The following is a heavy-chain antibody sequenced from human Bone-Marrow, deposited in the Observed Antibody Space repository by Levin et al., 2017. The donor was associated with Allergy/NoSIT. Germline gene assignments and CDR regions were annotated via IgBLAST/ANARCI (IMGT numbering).Heavy chain of an antibody. V-gene: IGHV4-39*07. CDR1: GGSISGSSYY. Sequence: PSETLSLTCTVSGGSISGSSYYWGWIRQPPGKGLEWIGSIYYSGSTYYNPSLKSRVTISVDTSKNQFSLKLSSVTAADTAVYYCAREPVPYYYGSGSSKLYWYFDRWGRGTLVTVSS. CDR2: IYYSGST. D-gene: IGHD3-10*01. CDR3: AREPVPYYYGSGSSKLYWYFDR. J-gene: IGHJ2*01.